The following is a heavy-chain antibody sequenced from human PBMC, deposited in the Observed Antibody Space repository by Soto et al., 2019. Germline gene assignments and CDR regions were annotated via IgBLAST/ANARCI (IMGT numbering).Heavy chain of an antibody. D-gene: IGHD3-3*01. J-gene: IGHJ4*02. CDR2: IIPILGIA. V-gene: IGHV1-69*02. Sequence: SVKVSCKASGGTFSSYTISWVRQAPGQGLEWMGRIIPILGIANYAQKFQGRVTITADKSTSSAYMELSSLRSEDTAVYYCARNDFWSGYYWVGSFDYWGQGTLVTVSS. CDR1: GGTFSSYT. CDR3: ARNDFWSGYYWVGSFDY.